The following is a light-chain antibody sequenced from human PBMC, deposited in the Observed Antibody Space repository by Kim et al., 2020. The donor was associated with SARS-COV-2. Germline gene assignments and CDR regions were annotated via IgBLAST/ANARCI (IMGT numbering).Light chain of an antibody. J-gene: IGKJ1*01. Sequence: IVMPQSPATLSVSPGERATLSCRASQSVSNSLAWYQQKPGQAPRLLIYGASTRATGIPARFSGSGSRTEFTLTISSLQSEDFAVYYCQQYNNWPETFGQGTKVDIK. CDR2: GAS. CDR1: QSVSNS. V-gene: IGKV3-15*01. CDR3: QQYNNWPET.